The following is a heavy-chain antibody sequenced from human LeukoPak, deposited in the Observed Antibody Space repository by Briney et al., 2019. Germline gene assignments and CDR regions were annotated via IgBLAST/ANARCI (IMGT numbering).Heavy chain of an antibody. V-gene: IGHV3-23*01. Sequence: GGSLRLSCAASGFTVSSNYMSWVRQAPGKGPEWVSGISGSGGSTYYADSVKGRFTISRDNSKYTLHLQMNSLRAEDTAVYYCARTYGDLDYYYYGMDVWGQGTTVTVSS. CDR3: ARTYGDLDYYYYGMDV. D-gene: IGHD4-17*01. CDR1: GFTVSSNY. J-gene: IGHJ6*02. CDR2: ISGSGGST.